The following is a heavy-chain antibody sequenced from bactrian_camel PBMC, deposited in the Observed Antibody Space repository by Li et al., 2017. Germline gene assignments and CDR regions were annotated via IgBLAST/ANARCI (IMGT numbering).Heavy chain of an antibody. CDR2: LYTGGINP. J-gene: IGHJ4*01. V-gene: IGHV3S31*01. CDR3: AADDGYCGANATPGFNY. CDR1: GFTFSSYA. Sequence: VQLVESGGGLVQPGGSLRLSCAVSGFTFSSYAMSWVRQAPGKEREVVAVLYTGGINPYYTDSVKGRFTISRDNAKNTLYLQMISLKTEDTAIYYCAADDGYCGANATPGFNYWGQGTQVTVS. D-gene: IGHD2*01.